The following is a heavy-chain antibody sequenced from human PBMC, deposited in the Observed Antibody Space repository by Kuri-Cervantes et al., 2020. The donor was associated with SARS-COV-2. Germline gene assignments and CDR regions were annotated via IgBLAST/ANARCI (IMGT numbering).Heavy chain of an antibody. CDR3: ARVAGEGPIYYYYMDV. V-gene: IGHV3-21*01. J-gene: IGHJ6*03. Sequence: GESLKISCAASGFTFSNAWMNWVRQAPGKALQWVSSISGSGSYIYYADSMKGRFTVSRDSAKNSLYLQMNSLRGEDTAVYYCARVAGEGPIYYYYMDVWGKGTTVTVSS. CDR2: ISGSGSYI. D-gene: IGHD2-21*01. CDR1: GFTFSNAW.